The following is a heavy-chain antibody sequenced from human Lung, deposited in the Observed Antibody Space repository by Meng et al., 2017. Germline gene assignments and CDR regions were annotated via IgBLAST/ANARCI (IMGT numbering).Heavy chain of an antibody. V-gene: IGHV5-51*01. CDR3: AKLGYCSGNTCYSHVDC. CDR1: GYSFSNYW. J-gene: IGHJ4*02. CDR2: ISPGDSDT. D-gene: IGHD2-15*01. Sequence: GESLKISCKTSGYSFSNYWIGWVRQMPGKGLEWMGIISPGDSDTNYSPSFQGQVTISADKSISTAYLQWGSLKASDTAMYYCAKLGYCSGNTCYSHVDCWGQGTLVTVSS.